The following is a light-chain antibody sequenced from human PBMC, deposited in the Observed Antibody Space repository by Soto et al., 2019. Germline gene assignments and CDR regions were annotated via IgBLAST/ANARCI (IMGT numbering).Light chain of an antibody. CDR2: AAS. V-gene: IGKV1-12*01. Sequence: DIQMTQCPSSVSASVGDRVTITCRASQGISSYLNWYQQKPGKAPKLLIYAASSLQSGVPSRFSGSGSGTDFTLTISSLQSEDFAVYYCHHYNNWPRTFGQGTKVDIK. CDR1: QGISSY. CDR3: HHYNNWPRT. J-gene: IGKJ1*01.